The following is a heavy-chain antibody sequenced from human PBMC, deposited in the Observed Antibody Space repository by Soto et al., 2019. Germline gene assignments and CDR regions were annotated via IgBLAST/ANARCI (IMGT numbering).Heavy chain of an antibody. CDR3: ASRNSNYGMDV. J-gene: IGHJ6*02. D-gene: IGHD1-7*01. Sequence: QLQLQESGPGLVKASEILSLTCTVSGGSISSYYWSWIRQPPGKGLEWIGYMYYSGSTKYNPSLTSRVTISEDTPKNQFSLKMTSVTAADTAVYYCASRNSNYGMDVWGQGTTVTVSS. CDR2: MYYSGST. V-gene: IGHV4-59*08. CDR1: GGSISSYY.